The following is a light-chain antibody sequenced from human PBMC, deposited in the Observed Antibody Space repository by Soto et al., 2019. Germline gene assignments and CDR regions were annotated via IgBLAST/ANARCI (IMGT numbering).Light chain of an antibody. Sequence: ENVLTQSPGTLSLSPGERATLSCRASQSVGSYLGWYQKKPGQAPRLLIYGASNRATGIPDRFSGSGSGTDFTLTISRREPEDFAVYYCQHYVGPPPWTFGQGTKVEIK. V-gene: IGKV3-20*01. CDR3: QHYVGPPPWT. CDR1: QSVGSY. J-gene: IGKJ1*01. CDR2: GAS.